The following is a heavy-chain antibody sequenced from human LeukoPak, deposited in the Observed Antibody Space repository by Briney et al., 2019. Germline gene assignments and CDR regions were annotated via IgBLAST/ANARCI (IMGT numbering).Heavy chain of an antibody. Sequence: ASVKVSCKASGYTFTNYAMNWVRQAPGQGLEWMGWINPNSGGTNYAQKFQGRVTMTRDTSISTAYMELSRLRSDDTAVYYCARDQSRDGYNSLVFGGQGTLVTVSS. CDR1: GYTFTNYA. V-gene: IGHV1-2*02. CDR2: INPNSGGT. CDR3: ARDQSRDGYNSLVF. J-gene: IGHJ4*02. D-gene: IGHD5-24*01.